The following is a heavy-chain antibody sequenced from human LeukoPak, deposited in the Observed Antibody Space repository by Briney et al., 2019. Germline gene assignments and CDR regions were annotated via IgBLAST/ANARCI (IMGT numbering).Heavy chain of an antibody. J-gene: IGHJ6*02. CDR2: IYTSGST. D-gene: IGHD6-19*01. V-gene: IGHV4-4*07. CDR1: GGSISSYY. CDR3: ARAQQWLAGFDYYYGMDV. Sequence: PSETLSLTCTVSGGSISSYYWSWIRQPAGKGLEWIGRIYTSGSTNYNPSLKSRVTMSVDTSKNQFSLKLSSVTAADTAVYYCARAQQWLAGFDYYYGMDVWGQGTTVTVSS.